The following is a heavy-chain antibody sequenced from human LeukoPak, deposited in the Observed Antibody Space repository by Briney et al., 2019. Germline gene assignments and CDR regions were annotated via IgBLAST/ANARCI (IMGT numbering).Heavy chain of an antibody. D-gene: IGHD3-10*01. CDR3: AGAHPAEIKAPHYYGSGGDNWFDP. J-gene: IGHJ5*02. CDR1: GYSFTSYW. Sequence: GESLKISCKGSGYSFTSYWIGWVRQMPGKGLEWMGIIYPGDSDTRYSPSFQGQVTISADKSISTAYLQWSSLKASDTAMYYCAGAHPAEIKAPHYYGSGGDNWFDPWGQGTLVTVSS. V-gene: IGHV5-51*01. CDR2: IYPGDSDT.